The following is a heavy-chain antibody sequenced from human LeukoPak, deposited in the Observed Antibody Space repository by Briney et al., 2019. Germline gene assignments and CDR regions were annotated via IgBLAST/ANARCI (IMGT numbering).Heavy chain of an antibody. D-gene: IGHD3-22*01. CDR1: GFTFSSHA. CDR2: ISGSGGST. V-gene: IGHV3-23*01. CDR3: AKAPYYYDSSGLVRWFDP. J-gene: IGHJ5*02. Sequence: QPGGSLRLSCAASGFTFSSHAMSWVRQAPGKGLEWVSAISGSGGSTYSADSVKGRFTISRDNSKNTLYLQMNSLRADDTAVYYCAKAPYYYDSSGLVRWFDPWGQGTLVTVSS.